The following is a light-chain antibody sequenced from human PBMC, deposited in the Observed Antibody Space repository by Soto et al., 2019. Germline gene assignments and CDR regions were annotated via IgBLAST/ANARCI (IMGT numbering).Light chain of an antibody. V-gene: IGKV4-1*01. CDR3: QQYYSTPLT. J-gene: IGKJ4*01. Sequence: DIVMTKSPDSLAVSLGERATINCKSSQSVLYNSNNKNYLAWYQQKPGQPPKLLIYWASTRESGVPDRFSGSGSGTDFTLTISSLQAEDVAVYYCQQYYSTPLTFGGGTKVEIK. CDR1: QSVLYNSNNKNY. CDR2: WAS.